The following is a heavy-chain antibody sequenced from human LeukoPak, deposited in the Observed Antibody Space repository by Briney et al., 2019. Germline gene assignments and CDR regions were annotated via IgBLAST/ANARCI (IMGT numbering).Heavy chain of an antibody. Sequence: GGSLKLLCAASGFTFYHSAIHWLRHPTGKGREWVGRIKGKDNSYATAYAASVKGRFTMSRDDSKNTAYLQMNSLKSEDTALYYCTGDLWCGSRDYWGEGTLVTVSS. J-gene: IGHJ4*02. CDR3: TGDLWCGSRDY. CDR1: GFTFYHSA. D-gene: IGHD3-3*01. CDR2: IKGKDNSYAT. V-gene: IGHV3-73*01.